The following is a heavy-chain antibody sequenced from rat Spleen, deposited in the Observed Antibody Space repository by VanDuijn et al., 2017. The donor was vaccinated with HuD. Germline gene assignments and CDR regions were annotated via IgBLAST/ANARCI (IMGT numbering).Heavy chain of an antibody. J-gene: IGHJ3*01. Sequence: EVQLVESGGGLVQPGRSLKLSCAASGFTFNDYVMTWVRQAPAKGLEWVASISPSGGSTYYRDSVKGRFTVSRDNTKSTLHLLMDSLRSEDTATYYCARQDTSGYSNWFTYWGQGTLVTVSS. CDR3: ARQDTSGYSNWFTY. D-gene: IGHD4-3*01. CDR1: GFTFNDYV. CDR2: ISPSGGST. V-gene: IGHV5-29*01.